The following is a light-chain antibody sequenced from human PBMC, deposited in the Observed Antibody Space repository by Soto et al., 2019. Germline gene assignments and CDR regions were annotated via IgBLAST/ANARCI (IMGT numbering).Light chain of an antibody. CDR1: QGISGT. CDR3: QQYNNWPRT. J-gene: IGKJ4*02. CDR2: DAS. V-gene: IGKV3-15*01. Sequence: EIVMTQSPATLSVSPGGRATLSCRASQGISGTLAWYQQKPGQAPRLLIFDASTRATGVPARFSGSGSGTEFTLTISSLQSEDFAVYFCQQYNNWPRTFGVGTKVDI.